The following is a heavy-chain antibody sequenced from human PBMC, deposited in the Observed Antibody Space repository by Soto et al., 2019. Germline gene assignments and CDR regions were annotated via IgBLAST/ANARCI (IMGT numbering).Heavy chain of an antibody. D-gene: IGHD6-13*01. J-gene: IGHJ4*02. CDR2: IYTRGST. V-gene: IGHV4-4*07. CDR3: ARGIADSGIDY. Sequence: PSETLSLTCTASGGSISSYYWSWIRQTAGKGLEWIGRIYTRGSTNYNPSLKSRVTMSVDTSKNQFSLKLGSVTAADTAVYYCARGIADSGIDYWGQGTLVTVPS. CDR1: GGSISSYY.